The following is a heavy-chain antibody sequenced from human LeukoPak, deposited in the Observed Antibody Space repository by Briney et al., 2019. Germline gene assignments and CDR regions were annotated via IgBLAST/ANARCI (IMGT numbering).Heavy chain of an antibody. V-gene: IGHV4-31*02. Sequence: SETPSLTCTVSGDSISNSGGFYWSWIRQHPGDGLEWIGFIAYRGSTYYNPSLKSRVSMSVDTSRSQFSLRLTSVTDEDTAVYYCARISQSSGGFYYWGQGTLVTVSS. D-gene: IGHD2-15*01. J-gene: IGHJ4*02. CDR3: ARISQSSGGFYY. CDR2: IAYRGST. CDR1: GDSISNSGGFY.